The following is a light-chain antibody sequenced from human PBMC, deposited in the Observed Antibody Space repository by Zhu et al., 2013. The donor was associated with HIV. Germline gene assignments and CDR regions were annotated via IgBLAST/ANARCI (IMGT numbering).Light chain of an antibody. V-gene: IGLV2-8*01. CDR2: GVS. J-gene: IGLJ1*01. CDR3: SSYAGNNNYV. CDR1: SSDIGAYNF. Sequence: QSALTQPPSASGSPGQSVTISCTGTSSDIGAYNFVSWYQQHPGKAPKLVIYGVSKRPSGVPARFSGSKSGNTASLTVSGLQAEDEADYYCSSYAGNNNYVFGSGTKVTVL.